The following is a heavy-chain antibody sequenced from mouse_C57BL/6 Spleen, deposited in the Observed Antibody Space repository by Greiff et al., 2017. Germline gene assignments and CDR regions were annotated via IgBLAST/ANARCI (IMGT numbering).Heavy chain of an antibody. D-gene: IGHD1-1*01. V-gene: IGHV1-69*01. CDR2: IDPSDSYT. CDR1: GYTFTSYW. J-gene: IGHJ1*03. CDR3: ARTGTLVATFYWYFDV. Sequence: QVQLQQPGAELVLPGASVKLSCKASGYTFTSYWMHWVKQRPGQGLEWIGEIDPSDSYTTYNQKFKGKSTLTVDKSSSTAYMQLSSLTSEDSAVYYCARTGTLVATFYWYFDVWGTGTTVTVSS.